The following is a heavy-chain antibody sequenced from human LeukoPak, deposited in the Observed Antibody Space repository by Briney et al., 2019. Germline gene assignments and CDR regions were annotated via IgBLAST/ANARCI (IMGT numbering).Heavy chain of an antibody. CDR3: ARGYYDSSGYYYYYYGMDV. CDR1: GGTFSSYA. V-gene: IGHV1-69*04. D-gene: IGHD3-22*01. CDR2: IIPILGIA. J-gene: IGHJ6*02. Sequence: SVKVSCKASGGTFSSYAISWVRQAPGQGLEWMGRIIPILGIANYAQKFQGRVTITADISTSTAYMELSSLRSEDTAVYYCARGYYDSSGYYYYYYGMDVWGQGTTVTVSS.